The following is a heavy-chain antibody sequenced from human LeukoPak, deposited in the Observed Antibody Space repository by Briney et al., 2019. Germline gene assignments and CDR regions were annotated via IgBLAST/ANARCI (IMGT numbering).Heavy chain of an antibody. CDR1: GFTFDDYA. CDR3: AKSRGGLVHLALDY. Sequence: GGSLRLSCAASGFTFDDYAIHWVRHAPGKGLEWVSGISWNSGSIGYADSVKGRFTISRDNAKNSLYLQMNSLRAEDMGLYYCAKSRGGLVHLALDYWGQGTLVTVSS. D-gene: IGHD6-6*01. CDR2: ISWNSGSI. V-gene: IGHV3-9*03. J-gene: IGHJ4*02.